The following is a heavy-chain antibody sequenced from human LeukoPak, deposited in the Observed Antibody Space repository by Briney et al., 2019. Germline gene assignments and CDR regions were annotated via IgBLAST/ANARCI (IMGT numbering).Heavy chain of an antibody. J-gene: IGHJ4*02. D-gene: IGHD3-10*01. CDR2: IGSGSSTI. CDR3: ARELSSRGVNHLDY. CDR1: GFTFSYYS. V-gene: IGHV3-48*02. Sequence: GGSLRLSCAASGFTFSYYSMNWVRQAPGKGLEWVSFIGSGSSTIYYADSVKGRFTISRDNAKNSLYLQMNSLRDEDTAVYYCARELSSRGVNHLDYWGQGTLVTVSS.